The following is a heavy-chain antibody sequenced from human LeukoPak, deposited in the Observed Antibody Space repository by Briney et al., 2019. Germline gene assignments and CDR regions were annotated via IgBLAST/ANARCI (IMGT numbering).Heavy chain of an antibody. J-gene: IGHJ4*02. CDR1: GFTFSDYG. Sequence: GGSLRLSCAASGFTFSDYGMHWVRQTPDKGLEWVAVIWYDGSEKYYADSVRGRFTVSRDNAKNSLYLQMNSLRDEDTAVYYCARERVGATDIDYWGQGTLVTVSS. V-gene: IGHV3-33*01. CDR3: ARERVGATDIDY. D-gene: IGHD1-26*01. CDR2: IWYDGSEK.